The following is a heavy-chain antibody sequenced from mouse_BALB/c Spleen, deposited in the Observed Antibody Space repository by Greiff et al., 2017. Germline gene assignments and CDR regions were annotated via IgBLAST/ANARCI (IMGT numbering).Heavy chain of an antibody. CDR2: INPSNGRT. CDR1: GYTFTSYW. D-gene: IGHD2-14*01. V-gene: IGHV1S81*02. J-gene: IGHJ4*01. CDR3: ARGRNDDAMDY. Sequence: QVQLQQPGAELVKPGASVKLSCKASGYTFTSYWMHWVKQRPGQGLEWIGEINPSNGRTNYNEKFKSKATLTVDKSSSTAYMQLSSLTSEDSAVYYCARGRNDDAMDYWGQGTSVTVSS.